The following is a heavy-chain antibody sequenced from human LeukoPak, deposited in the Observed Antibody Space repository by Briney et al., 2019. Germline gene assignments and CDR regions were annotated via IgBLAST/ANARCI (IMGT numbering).Heavy chain of an antibody. CDR1: GYTFTGYY. D-gene: IGHD3-10*01. Sequence: ASVKVSCKASGYTFTGYYMHWVRQAPGQGLEWMGWINTYNGNTNYAQKLQGRVTMTTDTSTNTAYMELRSLRSDDTAVYYCARAYGSGLNWFDPWGQGTLVTVSS. V-gene: IGHV1-18*04. CDR2: INTYNGNT. CDR3: ARAYGSGLNWFDP. J-gene: IGHJ5*02.